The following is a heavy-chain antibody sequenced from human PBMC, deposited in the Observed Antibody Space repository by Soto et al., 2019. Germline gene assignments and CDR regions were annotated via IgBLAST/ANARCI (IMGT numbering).Heavy chain of an antibody. CDR2: ISYDGSNK. V-gene: IGHV3-30*18. CDR3: AKEGRDGYQFDY. Sequence: QVQLVESGGGVVQPGRSLRLSCAASGFTFSSYGMHWVRQAPGKGLEWVAVISYDGSNKYYADSVKGRFTISRDNSKNTLYLQMNSLRAEDTAVYYCAKEGRDGYQFDYWGQGTLVTVSS. CDR1: GFTFSSYG. J-gene: IGHJ4*02. D-gene: IGHD5-12*01.